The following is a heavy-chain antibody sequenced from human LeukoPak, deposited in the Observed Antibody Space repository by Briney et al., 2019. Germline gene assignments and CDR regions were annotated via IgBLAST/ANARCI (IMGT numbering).Heavy chain of an antibody. Sequence: PSQTLSLTCTVSGGSISSDDYSWSWIRQPPGKGLEWIGYIYYSGSTYYNPSLKSRVTISVGTSKNQFSLKLSSVTAADTAVYYCARDFAEGDYGKFDYWGQGTLVTVSS. D-gene: IGHD4/OR15-4a*01. CDR3: ARDFAEGDYGKFDY. CDR2: IYYSGST. CDR1: GGSISSDDYS. V-gene: IGHV4-30-4*08. J-gene: IGHJ4*02.